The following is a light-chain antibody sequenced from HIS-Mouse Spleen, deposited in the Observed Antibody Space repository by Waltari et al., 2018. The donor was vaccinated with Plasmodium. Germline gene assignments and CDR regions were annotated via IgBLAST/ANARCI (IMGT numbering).Light chain of an antibody. J-gene: IGLJ1*01. V-gene: IGLV3-1*01. CDR1: KLGDNY. CDR3: QAWDSSTDYV. Sequence: SYELTQPPSVSVSPGQTASITCSGDKLGDNYACWYQQKPGPSPVLVIYQDSKRPSGIPERFSGSNSGNTATLTISGTQAMDEADYYCQAWDSSTDYVFGTGTKVTVL. CDR2: QDS.